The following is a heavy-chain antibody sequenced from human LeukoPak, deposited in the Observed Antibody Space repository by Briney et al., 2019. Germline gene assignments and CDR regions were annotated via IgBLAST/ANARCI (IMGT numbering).Heavy chain of an antibody. CDR3: AKDGGITIIGD. D-gene: IGHD3-22*01. V-gene: IGHV3-30*18. Sequence: PGGSLRLSCAASGFTFSSYGMHWVRQAPGKGLEWVAVISYDGSNKYYADSVKGRFTISRDNSKNTLYLQMNSLRAEDTAVYYCAKDGGITIIGDWGQGTLVTVSS. CDR1: GFTFSSYG. J-gene: IGHJ4*02. CDR2: ISYDGSNK.